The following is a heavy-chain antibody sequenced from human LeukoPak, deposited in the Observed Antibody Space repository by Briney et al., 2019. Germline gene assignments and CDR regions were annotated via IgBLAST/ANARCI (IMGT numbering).Heavy chain of an antibody. V-gene: IGHV3-30-3*01. CDR3: ARAVVGSGWYHFDY. CDR1: GFTFSSYA. Sequence: PGRSLRLSCAASGFTFSSYAMHWVRQAPGKGLEWVAVISYDGSNKYYADSVKGRFTISRDNSKNTLYLQMNSLRAEDTAVYYCARAVVGSGWYHFDYWGQGTLVTVSS. J-gene: IGHJ4*02. CDR2: ISYDGSNK. D-gene: IGHD6-19*01.